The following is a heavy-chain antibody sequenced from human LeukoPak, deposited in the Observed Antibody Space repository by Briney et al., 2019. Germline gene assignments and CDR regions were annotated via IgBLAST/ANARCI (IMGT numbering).Heavy chain of an antibody. J-gene: IGHJ4*02. Sequence: ASVKVSCKASGGTFSSYAISWVRQAPGQGLEWMGGIIPIFGTANYAQKFQGRVTITADESTSTAYMELSSLRSEDTAVYYCARGRGIYYDFWSGYYAFDYWGQGTLVTVSS. CDR1: GGTFSSYA. CDR3: ARGRGIYYDFWSGYYAFDY. D-gene: IGHD3-3*01. V-gene: IGHV1-69*13. CDR2: IIPIFGTA.